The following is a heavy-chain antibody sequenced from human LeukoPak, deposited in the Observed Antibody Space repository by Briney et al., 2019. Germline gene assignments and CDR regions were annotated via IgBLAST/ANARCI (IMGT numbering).Heavy chain of an antibody. CDR2: IYHGGVT. CDR1: GVSISSGGFS. CDR3: ARHNRPAADGAFDI. J-gene: IGHJ3*02. Sequence: SETLSLTCAVSGVSISSGGFSWSWIRQPPGKGLEWIGYIYHGGVTYYNPSLRSRVTISMDRSKNHFSLKLTSVTAADTAVYYCARHNRPAADGAFDIWGQGTMVTVSS. D-gene: IGHD2-2*01. V-gene: IGHV4-30-2*01.